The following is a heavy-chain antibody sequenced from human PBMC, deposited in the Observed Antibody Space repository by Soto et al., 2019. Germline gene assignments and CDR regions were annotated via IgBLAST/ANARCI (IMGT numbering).Heavy chain of an antibody. J-gene: IGHJ6*02. Sequence: SETLSLTCTVSGGSISSYYWSWIRQPPGKGLEWIGYIYYSGSTNYNPSLKSRVTISVDTSKNQFSLKLSSVTAADTAVYYCARAGSYDFWSGYYYSYGMDVWGQGTTVTVSS. CDR1: GGSISSYY. D-gene: IGHD3-3*01. CDR2: IYYSGST. V-gene: IGHV4-59*01. CDR3: ARAGSYDFWSGYYYSYGMDV.